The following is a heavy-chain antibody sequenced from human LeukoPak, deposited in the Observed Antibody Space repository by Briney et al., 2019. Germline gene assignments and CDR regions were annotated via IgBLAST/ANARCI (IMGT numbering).Heavy chain of an antibody. CDR1: GFTVSSNY. CDR3: ARDPPGGWGLPGDYGMDV. V-gene: IGHV3-53*01. D-gene: IGHD1-26*01. CDR2: IYSGGST. Sequence: GFLRLSCAASGFTVSSNYMSWVRQAPGKGLEWVSVIYSGGSTYYADSVKGRFTISRDNSKNTLYLQMNSLRAEDTAVYYCARDPPGGWGLPGDYGMDVWGQGTTVTVSS. J-gene: IGHJ6*02.